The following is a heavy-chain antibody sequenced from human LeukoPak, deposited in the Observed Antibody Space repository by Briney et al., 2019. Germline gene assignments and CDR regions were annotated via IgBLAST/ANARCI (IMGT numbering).Heavy chain of an antibody. V-gene: IGHV1-69*13. CDR2: IIPIFGTA. CDR1: GGTFSSYA. J-gene: IGHJ1*01. CDR3: ARGVPDSGGYYFMYLQH. Sequence: SVKVSCKASGGTFSSYAISWVRQAPGQGLEWMGGIIPIFGTANYAQKFQGRVTITADESTSTAYMELSSLRSEDTAVYYCARGVPDSGGYYFMYLQHWGQGTLVTVSS. D-gene: IGHD3-22*01.